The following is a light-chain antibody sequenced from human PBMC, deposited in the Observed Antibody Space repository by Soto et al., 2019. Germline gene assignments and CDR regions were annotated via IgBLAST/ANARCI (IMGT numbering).Light chain of an antibody. Sequence: DIEMTQSPSSLSASVGDRVTIACRASQGISNSLAWYQQKPGKVPKLLIYAASTLQSGVPSRFSGSGSETDFTLTISSLQPEDIATYYCQKYNNAPLTFGPGTKVEIK. J-gene: IGKJ3*01. CDR1: QGISNS. CDR3: QKYNNAPLT. V-gene: IGKV1-27*01. CDR2: AAS.